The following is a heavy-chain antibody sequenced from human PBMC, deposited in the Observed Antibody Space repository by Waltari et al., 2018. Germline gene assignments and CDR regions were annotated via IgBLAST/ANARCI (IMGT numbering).Heavy chain of an antibody. CDR2: ISDSISSI. Sequence: EVQLVESGGGLVQPGGSLRLSCTASGFTFSSHSMNWVRQAPGKGLEWVSNISDSISSIYYADSVKGRFTISRDNAKNSLYLQMNSLRAEDTAVYYCARRDSTSGVPADYWGQGTLVTVSS. V-gene: IGHV3-48*04. D-gene: IGHD2-8*01. CDR3: ARRDSTSGVPADY. J-gene: IGHJ4*02. CDR1: GFTFSSHS.